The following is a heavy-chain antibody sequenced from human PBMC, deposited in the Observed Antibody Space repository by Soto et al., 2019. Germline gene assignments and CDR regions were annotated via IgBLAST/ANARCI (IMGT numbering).Heavy chain of an antibody. CDR1: GGTFSSYA. J-gene: IGHJ4*02. D-gene: IGHD4-17*01. Sequence: QVQLVQSGAEVKKPGSSVKVSCKASGGTFSSYAISWVRQAPGQGLEWMGGIIPIFGTANYAQEFQGRVTITADESTSTAYMELSSLRSEDTAVYYCARRGKDYGDGEGDYWGQGTLVTVSS. V-gene: IGHV1-69*12. CDR2: IIPIFGTA. CDR3: ARRGKDYGDGEGDY.